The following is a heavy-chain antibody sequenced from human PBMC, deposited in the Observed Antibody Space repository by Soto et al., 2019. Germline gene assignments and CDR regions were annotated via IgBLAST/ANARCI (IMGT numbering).Heavy chain of an antibody. V-gene: IGHV4-30-2*01. CDR2: IYHSGST. J-gene: IGHJ4*02. D-gene: IGHD3-22*01. Sequence: QLQLQESGSGLVKPSQTLSLTCAVSGDSISSGGYSWSWIRQPPGKGLEWIGYIYHSGSTYYNPSLKSRVTISVDRSENQFSLRLNSVTAADTPMYYCARGTFYDIGAHHPGWLDYWGQGTLVTVSS. CDR1: GDSISSGGYS. CDR3: ARGTFYDIGAHHPGWLDY.